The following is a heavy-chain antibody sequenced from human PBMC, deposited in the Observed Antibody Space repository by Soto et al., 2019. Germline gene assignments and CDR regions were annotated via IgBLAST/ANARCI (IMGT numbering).Heavy chain of an antibody. CDR1: GGSISSYY. CDR3: AREYYDYIWGSYPTTVRYFDY. Sequence: SETLSLTCTVSGGSISSYYWSWIRQPPGKGLEWIGYIYYSGSTNYNPSLKSRVTISVDTSKNQFSLKLSSVTAADTALYYCAREYYDYIWGSYPTTVRYFDYWGQGTLVTVS. D-gene: IGHD3-16*01. CDR2: IYYSGST. V-gene: IGHV4-59*01. J-gene: IGHJ4*02.